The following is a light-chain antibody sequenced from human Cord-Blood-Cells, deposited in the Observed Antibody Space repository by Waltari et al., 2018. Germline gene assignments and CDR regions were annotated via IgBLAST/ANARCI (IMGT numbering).Light chain of an antibody. V-gene: IGLV1-40*01. J-gene: IGLJ3*02. CDR2: GNS. CDR3: QSYDSSLSGWV. Sequence: QSVLTQPPSVSGAPGQRVTISCTGSSSPIGAGHDVHWYQQLPGTAPKLLIYGNSNRPSGVPDRFSGSKSGTSASLAITGLQAEDEADYYCQSYDSSLSGWVFGGGTKLTVL. CDR1: SSPIGAGHD.